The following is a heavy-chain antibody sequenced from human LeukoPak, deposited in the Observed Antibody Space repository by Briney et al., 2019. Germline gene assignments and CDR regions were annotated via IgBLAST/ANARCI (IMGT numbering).Heavy chain of an antibody. CDR3: AKDSSGFIDY. CDR2: ISYDGSNK. CDR1: GFTFSSYG. J-gene: IGHJ4*02. V-gene: IGHV3-30*18. D-gene: IGHD6-19*01. Sequence: GGSLRLSSAASGFTFSSYGMHWVRQAPGKGLEWVAVISYDGSNKYYADSVKGRFTISRDNSKNTLYLQMNSLRAEDTAVYYCAKDSSGFIDYWGQGTLVTVSS.